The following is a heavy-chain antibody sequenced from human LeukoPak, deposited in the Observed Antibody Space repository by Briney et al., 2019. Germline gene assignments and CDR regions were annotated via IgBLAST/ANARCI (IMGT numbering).Heavy chain of an antibody. D-gene: IGHD6-13*01. CDR1: GFTFSSYG. CDR2: IRYDGSNK. CDR3: AKPSSSWYDYYYYMDV. V-gene: IGHV3-30*02. J-gene: IGHJ6*03. Sequence: GGSLRLSCAASGFTFSSYGMHWVRQAPGKGLEWVAFIRYDGSNKYYADSVKGRFTISRDNSKNTLYLQMNSLRAEDTAVYYCAKPSSSWYDYYYYMDVWGKGTTVTVSS.